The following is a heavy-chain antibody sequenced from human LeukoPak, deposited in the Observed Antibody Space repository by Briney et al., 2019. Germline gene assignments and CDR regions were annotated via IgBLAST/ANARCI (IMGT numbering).Heavy chain of an antibody. CDR1: GFTFSDYY. CDR2: ISSSGSTI. Sequence: GSLRLSCAASGFTFSDYYMSWIRQAPGKGLEWVSYISSSGSTIYYADSVKGRFTISRDNAKNSLYLQMNSLRAEDTAVYYCAKDWNDGGFWNYWGQGTLVTVSS. V-gene: IGHV3-11*04. D-gene: IGHD1-1*01. CDR3: AKDWNDGGFWNY. J-gene: IGHJ4*02.